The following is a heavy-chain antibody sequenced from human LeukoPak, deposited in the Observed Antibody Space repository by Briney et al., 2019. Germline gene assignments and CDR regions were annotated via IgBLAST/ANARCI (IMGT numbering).Heavy chain of an antibody. J-gene: IGHJ2*01. V-gene: IGHV3-74*01. D-gene: IGHD4-11*01. CDR2: INTDGSST. CDR1: GFTFSSHW. CDR3: ARVGTVTTLGYFDL. Sequence: PGGSLRLSCAASGFTFSSHWMHWVRQAPGKGLVWVSRINTDGSSTSYADSVKGRFTISRDNAKNTLYLQMNSLRAEDTAVYYCARVGTVTTLGYFDLWGRGTLVTVSS.